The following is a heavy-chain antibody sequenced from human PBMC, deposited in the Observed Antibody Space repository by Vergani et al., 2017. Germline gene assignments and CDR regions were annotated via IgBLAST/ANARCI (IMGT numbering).Heavy chain of an antibody. CDR3: ARDPRGYGGDPEDYYCGMDV. CDR2: IIPVLGKT. Sequence: QVQLVQSGAEVKKPGSSVKVSCKASGGTFSSYAISWVRQAPGQGLEWMGRIIPVLGKTKYAQDFQGRLTITADTSTSTAYMELTSLRSQDTAVYYCARDPRGYGGDPEDYYCGMDVWGQGTTVTVSS. CDR1: GGTFSSYA. V-gene: IGHV1-69*09. D-gene: IGHD2-21*02. J-gene: IGHJ6*02.